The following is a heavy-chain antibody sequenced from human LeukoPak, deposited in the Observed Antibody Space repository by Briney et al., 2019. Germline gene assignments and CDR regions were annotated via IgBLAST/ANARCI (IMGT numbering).Heavy chain of an antibody. J-gene: IGHJ2*01. CDR2: IYDSGST. V-gene: IGHV4-59*01. Sequence: PSETLALTCTVSGGSISPYYWSWIRQPPGKGLEWIGYIYDSGSTNYNPSLKSRVTISVDTSKNQFSLKLSSVTAADTAVYYCARNPLGTCSSTSCLRYWYFDLWGRGTLVTVSS. CDR3: ARNPLGTCSSTSCLRYWYFDL. D-gene: IGHD2-2*01. CDR1: GGSISPYY.